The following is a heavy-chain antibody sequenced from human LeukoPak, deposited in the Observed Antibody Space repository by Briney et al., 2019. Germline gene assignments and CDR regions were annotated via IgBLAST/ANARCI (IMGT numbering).Heavy chain of an antibody. D-gene: IGHD3-22*01. CDR1: GGSISSGGYY. J-gene: IGHJ4*02. CDR3: ARECYYDSSGYTYYFDY. CDR2: IYYSGST. Sequence: SETLSLTCTVSGGSISSGGYYWSWIRQHPGKGLEWIGYIYYSGSTYYNPSLKSRVTIPVDTSKNQFSLKLSSVTAADTAVYYCARECYYDSSGYTYYFDYWGQGTLVTVSS. V-gene: IGHV4-31*03.